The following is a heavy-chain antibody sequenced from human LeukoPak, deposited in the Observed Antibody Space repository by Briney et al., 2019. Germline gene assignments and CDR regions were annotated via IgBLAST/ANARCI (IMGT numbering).Heavy chain of an antibody. CDR3: ARGGNYYNEAFDI. D-gene: IGHD1-26*01. Sequence: GGSLRLSCAASGFTFSSYSMNWVRQAPGKGLEWISYISSSSGTMLYSDSVKGRFTISRGNARNSLFLPMSSLRAEDTAVYFCARGGNYYNEAFDIWGRGTMVTVSS. V-gene: IGHV3-48*01. CDR2: ISSSSGTM. CDR1: GFTFSSYS. J-gene: IGHJ3*02.